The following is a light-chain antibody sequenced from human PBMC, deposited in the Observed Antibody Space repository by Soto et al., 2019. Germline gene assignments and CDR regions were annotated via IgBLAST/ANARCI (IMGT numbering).Light chain of an antibody. CDR2: DAS. J-gene: IGKJ1*01. Sequence: SPSSLSAFAEDRYSSTWRASQSISSWLAWYQQKPGKAPKLLIYDASSLESGVPSRFSGSGSGTEFTLTISSLQPDDFATYYCQQFNSYSPGAFGQGTKVDIK. V-gene: IGKV1-5*01. CDR3: QQFNSYSPGA. CDR1: QSISSW.